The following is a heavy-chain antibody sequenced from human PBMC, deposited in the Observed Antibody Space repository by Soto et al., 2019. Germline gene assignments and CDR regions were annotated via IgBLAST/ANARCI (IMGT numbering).Heavy chain of an antibody. CDR1: GGSISSSSYY. J-gene: IGHJ6*02. Sequence: SETLSLTCTVSGGSISSSSYYWGWLRQPPGKGLEWIGYIYYSGSTNYNPSLKSRVTISVDTSKNQFSLKLSSVTAADTAVYYCARVEYSSSSDEYYYYGMDVWGQGTTVTVSS. CDR2: IYYSGST. V-gene: IGHV4-61*05. CDR3: ARVEYSSSSDEYYYYGMDV. D-gene: IGHD6-6*01.